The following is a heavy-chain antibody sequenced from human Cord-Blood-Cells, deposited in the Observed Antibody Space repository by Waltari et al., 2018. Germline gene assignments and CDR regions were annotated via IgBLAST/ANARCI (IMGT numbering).Heavy chain of an antibody. CDR2: ISGSCGST. J-gene: IGHJ2*01. Sequence: EVQLLESGGGLVQPGGSLRLSCAASGFTFSSYAMSWVRQAPGRGLEWVSAISGSCGSTYYADSVKGRFTISRDNSKNTLYLQMNSLRAEDTAVYYCAKTGGYNWGMSNWYFDLWGRGTLVTVSS. CDR1: GFTFSSYA. D-gene: IGHD7-27*01. V-gene: IGHV3-23*01. CDR3: AKTGGYNWGMSNWYFDL.